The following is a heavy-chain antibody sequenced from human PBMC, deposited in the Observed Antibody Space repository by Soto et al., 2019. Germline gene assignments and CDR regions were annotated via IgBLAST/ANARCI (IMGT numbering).Heavy chain of an antibody. J-gene: IGHJ6*02. CDR3: ARVPNFSGSYYYYYGMDV. V-gene: IGHV1-8*01. CDR2: MNPNSGNT. CDR1: GYTFTSYD. Sequence: ASVKVSCKASGYTFTSYDINWVRQATGQGLEWMGWMNPNSGNTGYAQKFQGRVTMTRNTSISTAYMELSSLRSEDTAVYYCARVPNFSGSYYYYYGMDVWGQGTTVTVSS. D-gene: IGHD1-26*01.